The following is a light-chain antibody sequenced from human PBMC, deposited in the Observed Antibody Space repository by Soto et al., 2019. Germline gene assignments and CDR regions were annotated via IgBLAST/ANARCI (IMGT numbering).Light chain of an antibody. CDR1: QGINSG. CDR2: AAS. V-gene: IGKV1-12*01. Sequence: DIQMTQSPSSVSASVGDIVTISCRASQGINSGLAWYQQKPGKAPNLLIYAASSLQSGVPSRFSGSGSGTDFTLTISSLQPEDFATYYCQQANSFPFTFGGGTKVDI. CDR3: QQANSFPFT. J-gene: IGKJ4*01.